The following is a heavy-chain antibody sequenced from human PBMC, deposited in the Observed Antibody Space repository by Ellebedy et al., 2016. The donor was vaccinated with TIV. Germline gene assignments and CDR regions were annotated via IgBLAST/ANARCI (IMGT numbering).Heavy chain of an antibody. V-gene: IGHV4-38-2*02. D-gene: IGHD3-22*01. J-gene: IGHJ4*02. Sequence: SETLSLTXTVSGYSIRSGYSWGWIRQPPGKGLEWIGSIYHSGSTSYNPSLKSRVSISVDTSKNQFSLKLSSVTAADTAVYYCARIDYDGSGYYYGLDYWGQGTLVTVSS. CDR2: IYHSGST. CDR3: ARIDYDGSGYYYGLDY. CDR1: GYSIRSGYS.